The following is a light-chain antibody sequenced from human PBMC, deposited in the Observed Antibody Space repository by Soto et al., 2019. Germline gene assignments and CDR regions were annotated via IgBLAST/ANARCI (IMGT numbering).Light chain of an antibody. CDR2: GNS. CDR1: SSNIGAGYD. CDR3: QSYDSSLSVL. Sequence: QAVVTQPPSVSGAPGQRVTISCTGSSSNIGAGYDVHWYQQLPGTAPKLLIYGNSNRPSGVPDRFSGSKSGTSASLAITGLQAEDEADYYCQSYDSSLSVLLGGGTQLTVL. V-gene: IGLV1-40*01. J-gene: IGLJ2*01.